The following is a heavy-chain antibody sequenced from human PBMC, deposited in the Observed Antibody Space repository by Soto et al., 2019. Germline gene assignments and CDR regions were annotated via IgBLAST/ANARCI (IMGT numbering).Heavy chain of an antibody. CDR3: ARDLITMVRGATLDV. J-gene: IGHJ6*04. CDR1: GFTFSSYG. D-gene: IGHD3-10*01. V-gene: IGHV3-33*01. Sequence: GGSLRLPCXASGFTFSSYGMHWVRQAPGKGLEWVAVIWYDGSNKYYADSVKGRFTISRDNSKNTLYLQMNSLRAEDTAVYYCARDLITMVRGATLDVWGKGTTVTVSS. CDR2: IWYDGSNK.